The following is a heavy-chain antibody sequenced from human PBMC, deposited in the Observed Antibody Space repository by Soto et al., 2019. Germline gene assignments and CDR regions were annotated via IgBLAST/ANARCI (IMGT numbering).Heavy chain of an antibody. V-gene: IGHV1-46*01. Sequence: QVQLVQSGAEVKKPGASVKVSCKASGYTFTNYYMHWVRQAPGQGLQWMGIIKPTGDFTRYAQKFQGRGAMTRDTSTSTVYMELSSLRSEDTAVYYCARDRPSTWFRTGMDVWGQGTTVTVSS. CDR3: ARDRPSTWFRTGMDV. CDR2: IKPTGDFT. J-gene: IGHJ6*02. D-gene: IGHD2-2*01. CDR1: GYTFTNYY.